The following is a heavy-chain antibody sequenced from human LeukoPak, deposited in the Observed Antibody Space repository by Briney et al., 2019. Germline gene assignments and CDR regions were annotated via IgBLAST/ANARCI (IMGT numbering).Heavy chain of an antibody. J-gene: IGHJ4*02. V-gene: IGHV5-10-1*01. CDR3: ARRAGRGNWADY. D-gene: IGHD3-10*01. CDR2: IDPSDSYT. CDR1: GYSYTNYW. Sequence: GESLRISCKGSGYSYTNYWITWVRQMPGKGLEWMGRIDPSDSYTNYSPSFQGHVTISADESISTAYLQWSSLKASDTAMYYCARRAGRGNWADYWGQGTLVTVPS.